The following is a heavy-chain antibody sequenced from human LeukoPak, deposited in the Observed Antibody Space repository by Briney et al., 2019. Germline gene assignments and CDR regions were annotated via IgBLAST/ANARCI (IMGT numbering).Heavy chain of an antibody. CDR2: SRNKADSYTT. V-gene: IGHV3-72*01. Sequence: RGGSLRLSCAASGFTNSERYMDWVRQAPGKGLEEVVRSRNKADSYTTYYAASVKGRFTISRDDSKNSLYLQMNSLKAEDTAVYYCTRHFFSEWGQGTLVTVSS. J-gene: IGHJ4*02. D-gene: IGHD3-3*02. CDR3: TRHFFSE. CDR1: GFTNSERY.